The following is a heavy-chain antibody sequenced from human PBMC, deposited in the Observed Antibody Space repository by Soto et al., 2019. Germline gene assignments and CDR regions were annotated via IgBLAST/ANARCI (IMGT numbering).Heavy chain of an antibody. CDR2: ISYDGSNK. Sequence: GGSLRLSCAASGFTFSSYGMHLVRQAPGKGLEWVAVISYDGSNKYYADSVKGRFTISRDNSKNTLYLQMNSLRAEDTAVYYCAKDFGYGVVVVIKAEYYFDYWGQGTLVTVSS. J-gene: IGHJ4*02. V-gene: IGHV3-30*18. CDR3: AKDFGYGVVVVIKAEYYFDY. D-gene: IGHD3-22*01. CDR1: GFTFSSYG.